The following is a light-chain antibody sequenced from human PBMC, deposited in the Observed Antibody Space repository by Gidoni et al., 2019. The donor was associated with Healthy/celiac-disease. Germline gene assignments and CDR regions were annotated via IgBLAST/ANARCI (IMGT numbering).Light chain of an antibody. J-gene: IGKJ4*01. V-gene: IGKV1-5*03. CDR1: QSISSW. CDR3: KQYNSYSLLT. Sequence: DIQMTQSPSTLSASVGDRVTITCRASQSISSWLAWYQQKPGKAPKLLIYKASSLESGVPSRCSGSGAGTEFTITISSLQPDDFATYYCKQYNSYSLLTFGGGTKVEIK. CDR2: KAS.